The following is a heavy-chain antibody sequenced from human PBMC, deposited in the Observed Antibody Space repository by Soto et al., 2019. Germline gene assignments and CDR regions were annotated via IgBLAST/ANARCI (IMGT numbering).Heavy chain of an antibody. D-gene: IGHD2-15*01. J-gene: IGHJ6*02. CDR2: IMPIFRAP. Sequence: EASVKVSCKASGGAFSDYAFSWVRQAPGQGLEWLGGIMPIFRAPDYAQKFQGRVTITADEFTRTAYMEVNSLRSEDTAVYYCASWLKGPDIGNYYYGMDVWGQGTTVTVSS. CDR3: ASWLKGPDIGNYYYGMDV. V-gene: IGHV1-69*13. CDR1: GGAFSDYA.